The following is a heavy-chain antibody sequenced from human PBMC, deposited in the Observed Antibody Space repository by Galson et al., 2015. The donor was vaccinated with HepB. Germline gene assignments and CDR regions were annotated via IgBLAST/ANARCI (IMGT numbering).Heavy chain of an antibody. CDR2: ITYDGSNR. D-gene: IGHD5-18*01. V-gene: IGHV3-30*04. J-gene: IGHJ6*02. CDR3: ARGGWIHDYGMDD. Sequence: SLRVSCAASGFTFSSYAMHWVRQPPGKGLEWVAVITYDGSNRYYADSVKGRFTISRDNSKNSLYPQMNSLRAEDTAVYYCARGGWIHDYGMDDWGHGTTVTVS. CDR1: GFTFSSYA.